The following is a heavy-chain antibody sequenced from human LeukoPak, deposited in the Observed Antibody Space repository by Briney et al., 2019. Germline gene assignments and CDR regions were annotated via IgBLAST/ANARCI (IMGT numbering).Heavy chain of an antibody. CDR2: ISGNGGST. Sequence: PGGSLRLSCAASGFTFSTSAMHWVRQAPGKGLEYLSAISGNGGSTYYANSVKGRFTISRDNSKNTLYLQMNSLRAEDTAVYYCAKYADCSSTSCSHYYYYYYMDVWGKGTTVTISS. D-gene: IGHD2-2*01. CDR3: AKYADCSSTSCSHYYYYYYMDV. CDR1: GFTFSTSA. V-gene: IGHV3-64*01. J-gene: IGHJ6*03.